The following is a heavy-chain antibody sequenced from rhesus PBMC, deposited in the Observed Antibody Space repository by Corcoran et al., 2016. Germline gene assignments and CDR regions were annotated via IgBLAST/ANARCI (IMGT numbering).Heavy chain of an antibody. Sequence: QVQLQESGPGLVKPSETLSLTCAVSGGSISSGYYYWSWIRQPPGKGLEWIGYITYSGSPSSNPSLKSRVTISRDTSKNQFSLKLSAVTAADTAVYYCARGLSWYYRLDYWGQGVLVTVSS. V-gene: IGHV4-122*02. CDR2: ITYSGSP. CDR1: GGSISSGYYY. D-gene: IGHD1-1*01. CDR3: ARGLSWYYRLDY. J-gene: IGHJ4*01.